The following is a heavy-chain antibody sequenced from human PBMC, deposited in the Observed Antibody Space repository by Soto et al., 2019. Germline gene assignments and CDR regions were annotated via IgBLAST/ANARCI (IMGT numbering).Heavy chain of an antibody. J-gene: IGHJ4*02. V-gene: IGHV4-30-2*01. CDR3: ARGGLLPDY. Sequence: QLQLQGSGSGLVKPSQTLSLTCAVSGGSIGSGGYSWSWIRQPPGKGLEWIGYISHSGSTYYNPSLKSRVTISVDRSKNQFSLKLSSVTAADTAVYYCARGGLLPDYWGQGTLVTVSS. D-gene: IGHD6-19*01. CDR2: ISHSGST. CDR1: GGSIGSGGYS.